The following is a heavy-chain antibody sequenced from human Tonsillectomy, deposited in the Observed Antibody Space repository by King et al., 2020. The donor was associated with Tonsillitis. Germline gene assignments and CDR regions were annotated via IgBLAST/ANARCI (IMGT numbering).Heavy chain of an antibody. V-gene: IGHV3-23*04. Sequence: VQLVESGGGLVQPGGSLRLSCAASGFTFSTYATSWVRQAPGKGLEWVSAITGSGRTTYYADSVKGRFTISRDNSKNTLCLQMKSLTAEDTAVYYCARFQAYGSGSYYDYFEYWGQGPLVTVSS. J-gene: IGHJ4*02. CDR3: ARFQAYGSGSYYDYFEY. CDR2: ITGSGRTT. D-gene: IGHD3-10*01. CDR1: GFTFSTYA.